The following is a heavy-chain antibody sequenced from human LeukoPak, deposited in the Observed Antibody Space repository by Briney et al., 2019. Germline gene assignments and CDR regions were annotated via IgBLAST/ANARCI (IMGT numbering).Heavy chain of an antibody. CDR1: GFTFSSYS. CDR3: AKDKHSSDYYYYMDV. CDR2: ISSSSSTI. V-gene: IGHV3-48*04. D-gene: IGHD4-11*01. Sequence: GGSLRLSCAASGFTFSSYSMNWVCQAPGKGLEWVSYISSSSSTIYYADSVKGRFTISRDNAKNSLYLQMNSLRAEDTALYYCAKDKHSSDYYYYMDVWGKGTTVTVSS. J-gene: IGHJ6*03.